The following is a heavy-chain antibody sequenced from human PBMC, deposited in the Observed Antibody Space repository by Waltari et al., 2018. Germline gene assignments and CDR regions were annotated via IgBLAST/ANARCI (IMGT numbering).Heavy chain of an antibody. Sequence: QVQLVQSGAEVKKPGASVKVSCKASGYTFTGYYMHWVRQAPGQGLEWMGGFDPEDGETSYAQKFQGRVTMTEDTSTDTAYMELSSLRSEDTAVYYCATDLAAAGIFSFWGQGTMVTVSS. CDR1: GYTFTGYY. D-gene: IGHD6-13*01. J-gene: IGHJ3*01. CDR2: FDPEDGET. V-gene: IGHV1-24*01. CDR3: ATDLAAAGIFSF.